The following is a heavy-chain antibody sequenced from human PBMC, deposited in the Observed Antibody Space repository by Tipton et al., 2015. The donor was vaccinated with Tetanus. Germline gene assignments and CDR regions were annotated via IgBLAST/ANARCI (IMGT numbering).Heavy chain of an antibody. D-gene: IGHD3-10*01. CDR1: GGSISSYY. J-gene: IGHJ4*02. V-gene: IGHV4-4*07. Sequence: TLSLTCTVSGGSISSYYWSWIRQPAGKGLEWIGRIYTSGSTNYNPSLKSRVTMSVDTSKNQFSLKLRSVTAADTAVYYCARGVWFGPGPKYYFDYWGQGTLVTVSS. CDR3: ARGVWFGPGPKYYFDY. CDR2: IYTSGST.